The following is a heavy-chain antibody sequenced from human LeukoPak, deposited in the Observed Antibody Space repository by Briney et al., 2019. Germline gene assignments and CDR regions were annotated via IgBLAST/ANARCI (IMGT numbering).Heavy chain of an antibody. CDR1: GYTFTDYY. D-gene: IGHD2-15*01. J-gene: IGHJ5*02. CDR3: ARGGCSGGSCYSSWFDP. Sequence: ASVTVSCKASGYTFTDYYIHWVRQAPGQGLEWMGWINPNSGGTNFAQKFQGRVTMTRDTSISTAYMELSRLRSGDTALYYCARGGCSGGSCYSSWFDPWGQGTLVTVSS. CDR2: INPNSGGT. V-gene: IGHV1-2*02.